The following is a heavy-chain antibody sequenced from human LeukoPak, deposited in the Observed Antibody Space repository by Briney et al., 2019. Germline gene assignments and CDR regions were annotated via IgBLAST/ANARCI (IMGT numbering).Heavy chain of an antibody. J-gene: IGHJ4*02. CDR2: INPSGGTT. CDR3: ARDSDAAGGYFDY. CDR1: GYTFTRYY. Sequence: ASVKVSCKASGYTFTRYYIHWVRQAPGQGLEWMGIINPSGGTTSYAQKFQGRHTMTSDMSTSTVYMELSSLRSEDTAVYYCARDSDAAGGYFDYWGQGTLVTVSS. D-gene: IGHD6-13*01. V-gene: IGHV1-46*01.